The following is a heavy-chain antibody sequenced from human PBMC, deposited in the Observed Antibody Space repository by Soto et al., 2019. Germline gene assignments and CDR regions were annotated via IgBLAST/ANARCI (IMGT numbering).Heavy chain of an antibody. V-gene: IGHV3-23*01. CDR3: AKGTSINWYYFDY. CDR1: GFTFSTFA. CDR2: VRSSGDNT. Sequence: GGSLKLSCAASGFTFSTFAMSWVRQAPGKGQEWVSVVRSSGDNTYYADSVKGRFTISRDNSKNTVYLQMNSLSAEDTAVYYCAKGTSINWYYFDYWGQGTLVTVSS. D-gene: IGHD6-13*01. J-gene: IGHJ4*02.